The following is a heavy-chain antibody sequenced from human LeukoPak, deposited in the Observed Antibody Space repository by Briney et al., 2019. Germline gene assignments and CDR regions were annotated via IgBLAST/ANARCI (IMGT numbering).Heavy chain of an antibody. CDR2: ISYDGSNK. CDR1: GFTFSSYG. D-gene: IGHD3-10*01. J-gene: IGHJ4*02. V-gene: IGHV3-30*18. CDR3: AKDFGY. Sequence: GRSLRLSCAASGFTFSSYGMRWFRQAPGKGLEWVAAISYDGSNKYYADSVKGRFTISRDNSKNTLYLQMNSLRAEDTAVYYCAKDFGYWGQGTLVTVSS.